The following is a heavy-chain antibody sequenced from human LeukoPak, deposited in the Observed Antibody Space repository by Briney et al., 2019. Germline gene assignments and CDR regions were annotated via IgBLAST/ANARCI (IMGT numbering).Heavy chain of an antibody. J-gene: IGHJ3*02. V-gene: IGHV1-69*13. D-gene: IGHD3-22*01. CDR3: ARTYYYDSSGYPVQVSDAFDI. Sequence: SVKVSCKSSGGTFSSYAISWVRQAPGQGLEWMGGIIPIFHTADYAQKFQGRVTITADESTSTAYMELSRLRSEDTAMYYCARTYYYDSSGYPVQVSDAFDIWGQGTMVTVSS. CDR1: GGTFSSYA. CDR2: IIPIFHTA.